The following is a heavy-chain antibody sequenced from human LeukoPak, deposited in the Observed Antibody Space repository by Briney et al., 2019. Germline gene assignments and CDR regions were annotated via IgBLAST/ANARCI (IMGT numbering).Heavy chain of an antibody. V-gene: IGHV3-33*01. D-gene: IGHD6-13*01. CDR1: GFTFSSYG. CDR2: IWYDGSKR. Sequence: GSLRLSCAASGFTFSSYGMHWVRQAPGKGLEGVTVIWYDGSKRYYADSVKGRFTISSDNSKNTVYLQMNSLRAEDTAVYYCARFNPSSSWSAFEIWGQGTMVTVSS. CDR3: ARFNPSSSWSAFEI. J-gene: IGHJ3*02.